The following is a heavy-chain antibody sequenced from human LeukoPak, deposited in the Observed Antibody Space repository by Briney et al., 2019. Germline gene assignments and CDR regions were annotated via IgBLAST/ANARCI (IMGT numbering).Heavy chain of an antibody. D-gene: IGHD2-15*01. V-gene: IGHV3-23*01. Sequence: GGSLRLSCAASGFTFSSYTFSTYAMSWVRRAPGMGLEWVSAACGSGVSTYYADSVKGRFTISRDNSKNTLYLQMNGLRAEDTAVYYCAKGVEDSGIYYYYYMDVWGKGTTVTVSS. CDR3: AKGVEDSGIYYYYYMDV. J-gene: IGHJ6*03. CDR1: GFTFSSYTFSTYA. CDR2: ACGSGVST.